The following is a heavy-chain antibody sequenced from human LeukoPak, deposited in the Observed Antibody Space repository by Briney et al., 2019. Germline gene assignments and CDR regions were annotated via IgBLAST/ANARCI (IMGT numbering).Heavy chain of an antibody. D-gene: IGHD2-2*01. V-gene: IGHV4-39*01. CDR3: ARQFATASADTRGYFDF. J-gene: IGHJ4*02. CDR1: GASISSSNDY. Sequence: PSETLSLACSVSGASISSSNDYWGWIRQAPGKGPEWIGSITYDGSAHYNPPLMSRATILVDTSKNQFSLKLSSVTAADAAMYYCARQFATASADTRGYFDFWGQGTVVTVSS. CDR2: ITYDGSA.